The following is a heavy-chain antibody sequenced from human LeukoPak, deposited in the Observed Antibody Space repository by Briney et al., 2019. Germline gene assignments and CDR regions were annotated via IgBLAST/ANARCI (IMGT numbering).Heavy chain of an antibody. CDR2: IYTSGST. V-gene: IGHV4-4*07. CDR3: ARVPYDFWSGYYVAFDY. D-gene: IGHD3-3*01. Sequence: PETLSLTCTVSGGSISSYYWSWIRQPAGKGLEWIGRIYTSGSTNYNPSLKSRVTMSVDTSKNQFSLKLSSVTAADTAVYYCARVPYDFWSGYYVAFDYWGQGTLVTVSS. J-gene: IGHJ4*02. CDR1: GGSISSYY.